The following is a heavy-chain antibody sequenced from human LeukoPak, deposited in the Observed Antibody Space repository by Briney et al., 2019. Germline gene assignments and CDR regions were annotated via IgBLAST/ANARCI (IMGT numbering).Heavy chain of an antibody. V-gene: IGHV3-74*01. CDR3: ARGGVSGTYRHDS. Sequence: GGSLRLSCAASGFTFNTYWMHWIRQAPGKGLVWVSYITGDGSTICYADSVRGRFTISRYNAKSTLYLQLNSLRAKDTAVYYYARGGVSGTYRHDSWGQGTLVIVSS. CDR2: ITGDGSTI. J-gene: IGHJ4*02. CDR1: GFTFNTYW. D-gene: IGHD3-16*02.